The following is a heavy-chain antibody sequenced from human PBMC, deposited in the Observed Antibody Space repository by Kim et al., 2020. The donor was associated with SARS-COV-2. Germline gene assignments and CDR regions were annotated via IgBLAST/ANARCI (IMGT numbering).Heavy chain of an antibody. J-gene: IGHJ4*02. D-gene: IGHD3-9*01. CDR3: ASAYLRYFDWLFPFGY. V-gene: IGHV4-39*01. Sequence: SLKSRVTISVDTSKNQFSLKLSSVTAADTAVYYCASAYLRYFDWLFPFGYWGQGTLVTVSS.